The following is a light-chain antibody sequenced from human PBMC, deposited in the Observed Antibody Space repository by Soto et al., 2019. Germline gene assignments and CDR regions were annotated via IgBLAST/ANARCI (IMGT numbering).Light chain of an antibody. J-gene: IGKJ4*01. V-gene: IGKV3-20*01. Sequence: IVLTQAPGTLYLSPGERATLSCRASQSVTSSYLAWYQQKPGQAPRLLISGASSRDTGIPDRFSGSGSGTDFTLTISRLEPEDFAVYYCQPYSTSRLTFGGGTKVEIK. CDR3: QPYSTSRLT. CDR2: GAS. CDR1: QSVTSSY.